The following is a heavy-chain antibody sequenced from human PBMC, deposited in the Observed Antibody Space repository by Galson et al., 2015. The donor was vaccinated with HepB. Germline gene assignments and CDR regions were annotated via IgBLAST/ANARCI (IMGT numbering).Heavy chain of an antibody. J-gene: IGHJ4*02. V-gene: IGHV3-23*01. D-gene: IGHD3-10*01. CDR2: LSGTGVST. CDR1: TFTFSNYA. CDR3: ARVRVSLWFGEALDY. Sequence: SLRLSCAASTFTFSNYAMTWVRQAPGKGLEWVSALSGTGVSTYYADSVKGRFTISRDNSKDTLYLQMNSLRVEDTAVYYCARVRVSLWFGEALDYWGQGTLVTVSS.